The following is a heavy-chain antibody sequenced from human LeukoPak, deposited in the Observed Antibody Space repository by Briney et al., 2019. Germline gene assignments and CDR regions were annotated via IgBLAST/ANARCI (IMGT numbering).Heavy chain of an antibody. CDR1: GFTFSSYG. J-gene: IGHJ3*02. CDR2: IRYDGSNK. CDR3: ARGGALLWFGEETVDAFDI. Sequence: GGSLRLSCAASGFTFSSYGMHWVRQAPGKGLEWVAFIRYDGSNKYYADSVKGRFTISRDNAKNSLYLQMNSLRAEDTAVYYCARGGALLWFGEETVDAFDIWGQGTMVTVSS. V-gene: IGHV3-30*02. D-gene: IGHD3-10*01.